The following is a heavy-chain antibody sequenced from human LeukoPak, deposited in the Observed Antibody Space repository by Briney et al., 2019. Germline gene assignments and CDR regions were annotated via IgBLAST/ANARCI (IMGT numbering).Heavy chain of an antibody. CDR3: ARSIFGVVAYYMDV. Sequence: SETLSLTCTVSGGSISSYYWSWIRQTPGKGLEWIGNIFDSGDTNYNPSLKSRVTISVDTSKNQFSLKLSSVTAADTAVYYCARSIFGVVAYYMDVWGKGTTVTVSS. CDR2: IFDSGDT. CDR1: GGSISSYY. J-gene: IGHJ6*03. D-gene: IGHD3-3*01. V-gene: IGHV4-59*01.